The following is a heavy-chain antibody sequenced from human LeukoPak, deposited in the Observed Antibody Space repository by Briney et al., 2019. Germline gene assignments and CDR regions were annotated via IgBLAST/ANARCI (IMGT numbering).Heavy chain of an antibody. V-gene: IGHV1-2*02. D-gene: IGHD3-22*01. CDR2: INPNSGGT. CDR1: GYTFTGYY. CDR3: ARGWINYYDSSPKTLDY. J-gene: IGHJ4*02. Sequence: ASVKVSCKASGYTFTGYYMHWVRQAPGQGLEWMGWINPNSGGTNYAQEFQGRVTMTRDTSISTAYMELSRLRSEDTAVYYCARGWINYYDSSPKTLDYWGQGTLVTVSS.